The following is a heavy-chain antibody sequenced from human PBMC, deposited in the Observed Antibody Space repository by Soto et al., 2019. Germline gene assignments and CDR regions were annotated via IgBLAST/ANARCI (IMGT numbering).Heavy chain of an antibody. V-gene: IGHV4-59*01. J-gene: IGHJ5*02. D-gene: IGHD3-10*01. Sequence: PSVPMSVTWTVSGGTISSYYWSWIRQTQGKGLEWIGYIYYSGSTNYNPSLKSRVTISVDTSKNQFSLKLSSVTAADTAVYYCARSYYGSGSYYNDWFDPWGQGTLVTVSS. CDR1: GGTISSYY. CDR2: IYYSGST. CDR3: ARSYYGSGSYYNDWFDP.